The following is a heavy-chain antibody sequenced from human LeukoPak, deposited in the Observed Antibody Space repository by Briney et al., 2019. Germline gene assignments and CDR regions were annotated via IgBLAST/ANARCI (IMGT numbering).Heavy chain of an antibody. D-gene: IGHD5-18*01. CDR2: IYYSGST. V-gene: IGHV4-39*07. Sequence: PSETLSLTCTVSGGSISSSSYYWGWIRQPPGKGLEWIGSIYYSGSTYYNPSLKSRVTISVDKSKNQFSLKLSSVTAADTAVYYCARGESKIQLWPVAFDYWGQGTLVTVSS. CDR3: ARGESKIQLWPVAFDY. J-gene: IGHJ4*02. CDR1: GGSISSSSYY.